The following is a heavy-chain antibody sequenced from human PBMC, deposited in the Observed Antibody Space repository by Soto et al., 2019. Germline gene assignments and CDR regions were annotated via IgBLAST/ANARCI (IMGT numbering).Heavy chain of an antibody. Sequence: GSLRLSCAASGFTFSGAAMHWVRQASGKGLEWVGRVRSKGNNYATAYAASVKGRFTISRDDSKNTAYLQMNSLKTEDTAVYYFTSQDLVTLLPNDSSHICCPATMLTVSS. J-gene: IGHJ3*02. D-gene: IGHD2-15*01. CDR1: GFTFSGAA. CDR2: VRSKGNNYAT. V-gene: IGHV3-73*01. CDR3: TSQDLVTLLPNDSSHI.